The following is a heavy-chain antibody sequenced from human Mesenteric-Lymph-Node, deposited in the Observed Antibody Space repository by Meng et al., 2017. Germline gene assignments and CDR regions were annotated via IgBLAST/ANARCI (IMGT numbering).Heavy chain of an antibody. D-gene: IGHD2-8*02. V-gene: IGHV4-34*12. Sequence: QGQLQQWGAGLLKPSETLSLPCAVNGGSLSGAYWNWIRQHPGKGLEWIGEIIHGGSPSYNPSLKSRVTISIDTSKNQLSLMLSSVTAADTAVYYCARRPTGIDYWGQGTLVTVSS. J-gene: IGHJ4*02. CDR3: ARRPTGIDY. CDR1: GGSLSGAY. CDR2: IIHGGSP.